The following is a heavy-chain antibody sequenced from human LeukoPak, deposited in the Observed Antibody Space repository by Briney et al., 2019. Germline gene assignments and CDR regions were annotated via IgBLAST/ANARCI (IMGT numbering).Heavy chain of an antibody. J-gene: IGHJ4*02. Sequence: GGSLRLSCEASGFTFSDLWMNWVRQAPGKGLESVGRVQSKTDGGAKDYAAPVKGRFIISRDDSKKMVYLQMNSLKSEDTAVYYCTTGASHRYWGQGTLVAVSS. CDR3: TTGASHRY. CDR2: VQSKTDGGAK. V-gene: IGHV3-15*01. CDR1: GFTFSDLW.